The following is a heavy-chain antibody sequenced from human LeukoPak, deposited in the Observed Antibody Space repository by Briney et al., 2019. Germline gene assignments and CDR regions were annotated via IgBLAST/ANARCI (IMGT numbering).Heavy chain of an antibody. CDR1: GFTFSTYW. CDR3: ATDEAFHAFDI. CDR2: INIDGNKK. V-gene: IGHV3-7*03. J-gene: IGHJ3*02. Sequence: PGGSLRLSCAASGFTFSTYWMTWVRQAPGRGLEWVANINIDGNKKDYVGSVKGRFTISRDNAKNSLYLQMISLRAEDTAVYYCATDEAFHAFDIWGQGTMVTVSS. D-gene: IGHD2-21*01.